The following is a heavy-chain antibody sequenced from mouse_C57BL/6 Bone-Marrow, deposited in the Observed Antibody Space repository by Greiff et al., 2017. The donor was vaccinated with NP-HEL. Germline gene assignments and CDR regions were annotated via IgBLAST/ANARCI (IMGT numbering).Heavy chain of an antibody. Sequence: EVQGVESGEGLVKPGGSLKLSCAASGFTFSSYAMSWVRQTPEKRLEWVAYISSGGDYIYYADTVKGRFTISRDNARNTLYLQMSSLKSEDTAMYYCTRGGDYDYHYAMDYWGQGTSVTVSS. CDR1: GFTFSSYA. D-gene: IGHD2-4*01. J-gene: IGHJ4*01. CDR3: TRGGDYDYHYAMDY. CDR2: ISSGGDYI. V-gene: IGHV5-9-1*02.